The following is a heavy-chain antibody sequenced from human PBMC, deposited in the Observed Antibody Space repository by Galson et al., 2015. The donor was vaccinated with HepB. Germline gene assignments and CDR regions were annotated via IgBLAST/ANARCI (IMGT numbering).Heavy chain of an antibody. CDR3: AREGSAHADAFDI. CDR1: GDSISSRNW. CDR2: IYNSGTT. D-gene: IGHD2-15*01. V-gene: IGHV4-4*02. J-gene: IGHJ3*02. Sequence: SETLSLTCAVSGDSISSRNWWSWVRQPPGKGLEWIGEIYNSGTTNYNPSLKSQVTISIDKSKNDFSLKLNSVTAADTAVYYCAREGSAHADAFDIWGQGTMVIVSS.